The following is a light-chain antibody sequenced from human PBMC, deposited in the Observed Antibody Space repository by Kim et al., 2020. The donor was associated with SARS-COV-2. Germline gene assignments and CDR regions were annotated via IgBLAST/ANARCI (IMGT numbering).Light chain of an antibody. J-gene: IGLJ3*02. CDR3: QVWDSSTEE. CDR2: RDS. CDR1: NIGSKN. Sequence: SYELTQPLSVSVALGQTARITCGGNNIGSKNVHWYQQKPGQAPVLVIYRDSNRPSGIPERFSGSSSGNTATLTISRAQAGDEADYYCQVWDSSTEEFGGGTQLTV. V-gene: IGLV3-9*01.